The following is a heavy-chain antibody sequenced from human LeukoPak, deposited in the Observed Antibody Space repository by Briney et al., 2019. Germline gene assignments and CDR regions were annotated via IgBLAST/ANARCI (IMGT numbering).Heavy chain of an antibody. Sequence: SETLSLTCTVSGGSISSYYWSLIRQPPGKGLEWIGYIYYSGSTNYNPSLKSRVTISVDTSKNQFSLKLSSVTAADTAVYYCARGVEMATIFDYWGQGTLVTVSS. CDR2: IYYSGST. D-gene: IGHD5-24*01. CDR1: GGSISSYY. J-gene: IGHJ4*02. CDR3: ARGVEMATIFDY. V-gene: IGHV4-59*01.